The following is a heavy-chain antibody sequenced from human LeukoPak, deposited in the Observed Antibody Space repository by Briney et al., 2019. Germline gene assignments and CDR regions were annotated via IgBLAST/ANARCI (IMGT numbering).Heavy chain of an antibody. CDR2: IKQDGSEK. J-gene: IGHJ4*02. CDR3: AKITFYATFDY. V-gene: IGHV3-7*03. D-gene: IGHD1-14*01. CDR1: GFTFSSYW. Sequence: GGSLRLSCAASGFTFSSYWMSWVRQAPGKGLEWVANIKQDGSEKYYVDSVKGRFTISRDNSKNTLYLQMNSLRAEDTAVYYCAKITFYATFDYWGQGTLVTVSS.